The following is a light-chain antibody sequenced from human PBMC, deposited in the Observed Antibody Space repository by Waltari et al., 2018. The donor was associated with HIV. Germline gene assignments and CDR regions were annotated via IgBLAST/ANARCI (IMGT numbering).Light chain of an antibody. CDR3: YSYAGSLL. Sequence: QSALTQPRSVSGSPGQSVTISCTGSSSDVGGYNYVSFYQQHPTKAPKLIIYDVGELPSGVPDRFSGSKSGNRASLTISGLQAEDEADYYCYSYAGSLLFGGGTKLTVL. J-gene: IGLJ2*01. CDR1: SSDVGGYNY. CDR2: DVG. V-gene: IGLV2-11*01.